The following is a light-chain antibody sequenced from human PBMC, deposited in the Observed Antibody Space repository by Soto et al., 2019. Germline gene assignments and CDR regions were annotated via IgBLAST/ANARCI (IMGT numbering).Light chain of an antibody. Sequence: QLVLTQPPSVSGAPGQRVTISCTGSSSNIGAGYDVHWYQQLPGTAPKLLIYGNSNRPSGVPDRFSGSKSGTSASLAITGLQAEDEGDYYCQTCDSSLSVVFGGGTKVTVL. CDR2: GNS. CDR1: SSNIGAGYD. J-gene: IGLJ2*01. CDR3: QTCDSSLSVV. V-gene: IGLV1-40*01.